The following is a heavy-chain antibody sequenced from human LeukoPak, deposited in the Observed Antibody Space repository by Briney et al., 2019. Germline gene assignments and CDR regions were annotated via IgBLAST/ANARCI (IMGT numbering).Heavy chain of an antibody. Sequence: PGGSLRLSCAASGFTFSSYAMSWVRQAPGKGLEWVSAISGSGGSTYYADSVKGRFTISRDNSKNTLYLQMNSLRAEDTAVYYCAKDQLWFGEFQTAFDPWGQGTLVTVSS. J-gene: IGHJ5*02. V-gene: IGHV3-23*01. D-gene: IGHD3-10*01. CDR1: GFTFSSYA. CDR2: ISGSGGST. CDR3: AKDQLWFGEFQTAFDP.